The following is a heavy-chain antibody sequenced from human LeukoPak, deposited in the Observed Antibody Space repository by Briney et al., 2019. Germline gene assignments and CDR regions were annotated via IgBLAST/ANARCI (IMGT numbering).Heavy chain of an antibody. CDR2: INPNSGGT. CDR3: ARNSATFNNWFDP. D-gene: IGHD4-23*01. CDR1: GYTFTGYY. Sequence: GASVKVSCKASGYTFTGYYMHWVRQAPGQGLEWMGWINPNSGGTNYAQKFQGRVTMTRDTSISTAYMELSRLRSDDTAVYYCARNSATFNNWFDPWGQGTLVTVSS. J-gene: IGHJ5*02. V-gene: IGHV1-2*02.